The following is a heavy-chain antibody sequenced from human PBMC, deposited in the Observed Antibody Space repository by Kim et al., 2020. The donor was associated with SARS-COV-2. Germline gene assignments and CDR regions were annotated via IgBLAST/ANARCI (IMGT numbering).Heavy chain of an antibody. CDR3: ARIKIRGHSGYDTYYYGM. D-gene: IGHD5-12*01. J-gene: IGHJ6*01. Sequence: SETLSLTCTVSGGSISSYYWSWIRQPPGKGLEWIGYIYYSGSTNYNPSLKSRVTISVDTSKNQFSLKLSSVTAADTAVYYCARIKIRGHSGYDTYYYGM. CDR1: GGSISSYY. V-gene: IGHV4-59*08. CDR2: IYYSGST.